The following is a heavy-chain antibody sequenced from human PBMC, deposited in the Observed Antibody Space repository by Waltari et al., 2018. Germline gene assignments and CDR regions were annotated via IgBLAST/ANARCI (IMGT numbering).Heavy chain of an antibody. J-gene: IGHJ6*03. CDR3: AREVSWYYYMDV. Sequence: EVQLVESGGGLVQPGGSLRLSCAASGFTFSSYWMSWVRQAPGKGREWVDKIKQDGSEKYYVDSVKGRFTISRDNAKNSLYLQMNSLRAEDTAVYYCAREVSWYYYMDVWGKGTTVTVSS. CDR2: IKQDGSEK. V-gene: IGHV3-7*01. CDR1: GFTFSSYW.